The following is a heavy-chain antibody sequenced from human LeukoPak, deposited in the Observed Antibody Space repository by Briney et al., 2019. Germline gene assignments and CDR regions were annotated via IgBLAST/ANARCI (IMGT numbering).Heavy chain of an antibody. CDR2: INHSGST. CDR1: GGSFSGYY. Sequence: KPSETLSLTCAVYGGSFSGYYWSWVRQPPGKGLEWIGEINHSGSTNYNPSLKSRVTISVDTSKNQFSLKLNSVTAADTAAYYCARHYGPWGQGTLVTVSS. J-gene: IGHJ5*02. V-gene: IGHV4-34*01. CDR3: ARHYGP. D-gene: IGHD3-16*01.